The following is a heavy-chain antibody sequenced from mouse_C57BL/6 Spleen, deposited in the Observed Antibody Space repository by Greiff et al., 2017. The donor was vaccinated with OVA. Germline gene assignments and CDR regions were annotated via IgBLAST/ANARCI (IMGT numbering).Heavy chain of an antibody. V-gene: IGHV1-22*01. Sequence: VQLKESGPELVKPGASVKMSCKASGYTFTDYNMHWVKQSHGKSLEWIGYINPNNGGTSYNQKFKGKATLTVNKSSSTAYMELRSLTSEDSAVYYCARAHYSNYFDYWGQGTTLTVSS. CDR3: ARAHYSNYFDY. D-gene: IGHD2-5*01. J-gene: IGHJ2*01. CDR1: GYTFTDYN. CDR2: INPNNGGT.